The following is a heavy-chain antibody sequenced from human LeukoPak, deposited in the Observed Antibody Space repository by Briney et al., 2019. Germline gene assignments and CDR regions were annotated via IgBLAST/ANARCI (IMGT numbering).Heavy chain of an antibody. CDR2: IYYSGST. D-gene: IGHD5-18*01. CDR1: GGSISSGGYY. J-gene: IGHJ5*02. CDR3: ARDSGYSYKGWFDP. Sequence: SETLSLTCTVSGGSISSGGYYWSWIRQHPGKGLEWIGYIYYSGSTYYNPSLKSRVTISVDTSKNQFSLKLSSVTAADTAVYYCARDSGYSYKGWFDPWGQGTLVTVSS. V-gene: IGHV4-31*03.